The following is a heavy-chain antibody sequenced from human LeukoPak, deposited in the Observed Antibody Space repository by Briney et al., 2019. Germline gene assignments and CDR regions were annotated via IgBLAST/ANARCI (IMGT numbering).Heavy chain of an antibody. J-gene: IGHJ3*02. CDR3: ATCVLGGDCSGAFDI. CDR1: GYTFTSYD. D-gene: IGHD2-21*02. V-gene: IGHV1-8*01. Sequence: ASVKVSCKASGYTFTSYDINWVRQAPAQGLEWMGWMNPNSGNTGYAQKFQGRVTMTRNTSISTAYMELSSLRSEDTAVYYCATCVLGGDCSGAFDIWGQGTMVTVSS. CDR2: MNPNSGNT.